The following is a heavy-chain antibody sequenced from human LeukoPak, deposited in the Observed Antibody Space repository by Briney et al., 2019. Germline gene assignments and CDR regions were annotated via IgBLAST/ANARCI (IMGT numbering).Heavy chain of an antibody. CDR2: INSDGIIT. V-gene: IGHV3-74*01. D-gene: IGHD4/OR15-4a*01. J-gene: IGHJ4*02. CDR3: VRDRVDYGAHVFDY. CDR1: GLTFSSHW. Sequence: PGGSLRLSCAASGLTFSSHWMLWVRHTPAKGLVCVSSINSDGIITTYADSVKGRFTISRDNAKNTLYLQMNSLRAEDTAVYYCVRDRVDYGAHVFDYWGQGTLVTVSS.